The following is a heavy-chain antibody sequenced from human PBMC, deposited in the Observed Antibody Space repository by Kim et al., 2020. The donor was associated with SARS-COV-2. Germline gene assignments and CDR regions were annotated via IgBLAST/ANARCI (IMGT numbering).Heavy chain of an antibody. Sequence: GGSLRLSCAASGFTFSSYAMSWVRQAPGKGLEWVSAISGSGGSTYYADSVKGRFTISRDNSKNTLYLQMNSLRAEDTAVYYCAKDPKPADYYYDTPLSQGHWFDPWGQGTLVTVSS. V-gene: IGHV3-23*01. CDR2: ISGSGGST. CDR1: GFTFSSYA. D-gene: IGHD3-22*01. J-gene: IGHJ5*02. CDR3: AKDPKPADYYYDTPLSQGHWFDP.